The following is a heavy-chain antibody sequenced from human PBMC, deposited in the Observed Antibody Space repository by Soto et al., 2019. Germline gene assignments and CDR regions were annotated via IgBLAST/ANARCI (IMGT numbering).Heavy chain of an antibody. Sequence: ASVKVSCKASGGTFSSYAISWVRQAPGQGPEWMGGIIPIFGTANYAQKFQGRVTITADESTSTAYMELSSLRSEDTAVYYCAREGQWTPFDYWGQGTLVTVSS. CDR1: GGTFSSYA. D-gene: IGHD6-19*01. CDR3: AREGQWTPFDY. J-gene: IGHJ4*02. CDR2: IIPIFGTA. V-gene: IGHV1-69*13.